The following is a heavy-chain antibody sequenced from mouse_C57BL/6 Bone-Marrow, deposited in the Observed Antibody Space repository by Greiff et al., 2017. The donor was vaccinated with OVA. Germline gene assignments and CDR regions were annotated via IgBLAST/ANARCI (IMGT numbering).Heavy chain of an antibody. D-gene: IGHD4-1*01. Sequence: QVQLQQSGPELVKPGASVKISCKASGYSFTSYYIHWVKQRPGQGLEWIGWIYPGSGNTKYNEKFKGKATLTADTSSSTAYMQLSSLTSEDSAVYYCARGALTGTPFDYWGQGTTLTVSS. CDR3: ARGALTGTPFDY. J-gene: IGHJ2*01. CDR2: IYPGSGNT. V-gene: IGHV1-66*01. CDR1: GYSFTSYY.